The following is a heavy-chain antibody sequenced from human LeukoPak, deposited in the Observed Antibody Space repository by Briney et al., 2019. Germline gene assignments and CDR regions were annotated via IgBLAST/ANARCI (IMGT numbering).Heavy chain of an antibody. J-gene: IGHJ5*02. CDR2: ISAYNGST. V-gene: IGHV1-18*01. CDR1: GYTFTSYG. Sequence: ASVKVSCKASGYTFTSYGISWVRQAPGQGLEWMGWISAYNGSTNYAQKLQGRVTITTDTSTSTAYMELRSLRSDDTAVYYCAGDYGSSVSDWFDPWGQGTLVTVSS. D-gene: IGHD2-2*01. CDR3: AGDYGSSVSDWFDP.